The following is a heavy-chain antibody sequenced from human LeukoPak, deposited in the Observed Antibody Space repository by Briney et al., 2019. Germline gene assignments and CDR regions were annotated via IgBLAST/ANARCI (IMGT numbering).Heavy chain of an antibody. D-gene: IGHD3-10*01. V-gene: IGHV3-30*03. CDR1: GFAFSNCG. CDR2: ISYEGSIK. J-gene: IGHJ4*02. Sequence: GGSLRLSCAASGFAFSNCGMHWVRQAPGKGLEWVALISYEGSIKYYADFVKGRFTISRDNSKNTLYLQMNSLRAEDTAVYYCARDISPSYFGSFDYWGQGTLVTVSS. CDR3: ARDISPSYFGSFDY.